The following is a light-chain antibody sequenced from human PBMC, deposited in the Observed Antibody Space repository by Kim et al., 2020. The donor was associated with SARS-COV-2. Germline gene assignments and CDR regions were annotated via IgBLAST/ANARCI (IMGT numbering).Light chain of an antibody. CDR1: SSNTGAGYD. J-gene: IGLJ3*02. Sequence: QSVLRQPPAVSGAPGERVTISCTGSSSNTGAGYDVHWYQQLPGKAPRLVIFAYNYRPSGVPDRFSGFKSGTSASLAITGLQAEDEADYYCQSYDSNVRGWVFGGGTKLTVL. V-gene: IGLV1-40*01. CDR2: AYN. CDR3: QSYDSNVRGWV.